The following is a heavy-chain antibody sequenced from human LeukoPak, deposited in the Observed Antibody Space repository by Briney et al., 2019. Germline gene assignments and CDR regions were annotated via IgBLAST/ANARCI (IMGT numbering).Heavy chain of an antibody. CDR1: GGSISSYY. CDR2: IYYSGST. CDR3: ARTHEYFDY. Sequence: PSETLSLTCTVSGGSISSYYWSWIRQPPGKGLEWIGYIYYSGSTNYNPSLKSRVTISVDTSKNQFSLKLSSVTAADTAVYYCARTHEYFDYWGQGTLVTVSS. V-gene: IGHV4-59*01. J-gene: IGHJ4*02.